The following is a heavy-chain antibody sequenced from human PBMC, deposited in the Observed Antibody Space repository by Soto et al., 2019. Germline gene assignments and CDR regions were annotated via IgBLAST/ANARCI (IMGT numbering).Heavy chain of an antibody. CDR2: ISGSGGST. CDR3: AKDRIAAAEYYYYYMDV. Sequence: HPGGSLRLSCAASGFTFSSYAMSWVRQAPGKGLEWVSAISGSGGSTYYADSVKGRFTISRDNSKNTLYLQMNSLRAEDTAVYYCAKDRIAAAEYYYYYMDVWGKGTTVTVSS. CDR1: GFTFSSYA. D-gene: IGHD6-13*01. J-gene: IGHJ6*03. V-gene: IGHV3-23*01.